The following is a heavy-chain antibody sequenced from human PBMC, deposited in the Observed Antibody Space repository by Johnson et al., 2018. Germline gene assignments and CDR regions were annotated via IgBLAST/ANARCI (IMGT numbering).Heavy chain of an antibody. D-gene: IGHD3-10*01. Sequence: LVESGAEVKKPGASVKVSCKASGYTFTSYYMHWVRQAPGQGLEWMGIINPSGGSTSYAQKFQGRVTMTRDTSTSTVYMELSSLRSEDTAVYYCAGTGATPTREPSTGTVARRRGSLGSEAQAVYYCAGPGATHYYYYGMDVWGQGTTVTVSS. CDR2: INPSGGST. V-gene: IGHV1-46*03. CDR3: AGTGATPTREPSTGTVARRRGSLGSEAQAVYYCAGPGATHYYYYGMDV. J-gene: IGHJ6*02. CDR1: GYTFTSYY.